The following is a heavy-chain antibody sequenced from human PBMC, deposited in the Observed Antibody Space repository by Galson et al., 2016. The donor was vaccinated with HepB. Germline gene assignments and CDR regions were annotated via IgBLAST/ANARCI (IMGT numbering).Heavy chain of an antibody. V-gene: IGHV4-31*03. Sequence: TLSLTCTVSGGSISSGAYYWSWIRQHPGKGLEWIGYIYYSGSTYYNPSLKSRVTISVDTSKNQFSLKLNSVTAADTAVYYCARSGERGFDYWGQGTLVTVSS. J-gene: IGHJ4*02. CDR2: IYYSGST. CDR3: ARSGERGFDY. CDR1: GGSISSGAYY. D-gene: IGHD1-26*01.